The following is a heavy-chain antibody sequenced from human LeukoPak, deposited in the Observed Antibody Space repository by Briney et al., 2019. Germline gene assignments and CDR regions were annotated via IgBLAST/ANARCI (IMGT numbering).Heavy chain of an antibody. V-gene: IGHV3-30-3*01. CDR2: ISYDGSNK. CDR3: ARETAPGALDY. J-gene: IGHJ4*02. CDR1: GFTFSSYA. Sequence: GGSLRLSCAASGFTFSSYAMHWVRQAPGKGLEWVAVISYDGSNKYYADSVKGRFTISRDNSKNTLYLQMNSLRAEDTAVYYCARETAPGALDYWGQGTLVTVSS. D-gene: IGHD7-27*01.